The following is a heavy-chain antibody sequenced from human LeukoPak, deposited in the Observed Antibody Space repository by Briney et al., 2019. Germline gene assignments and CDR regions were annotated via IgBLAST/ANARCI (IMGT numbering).Heavy chain of an antibody. D-gene: IGHD6-13*01. CDR1: GGSISSGGYS. Sequence: PSETLSLTCAVSGGSISSGGYSWSWIRQPPGKGLEWIGYIYYSGSTNYNPSLKSRVTISVDTSKNQFSLKLSSVTAADTAVYYCARGRAMGLRKVAAGQFDYWGQGTLVTVSS. V-gene: IGHV4-61*08. CDR3: ARGRAMGLRKVAAGQFDY. CDR2: IYYSGST. J-gene: IGHJ4*02.